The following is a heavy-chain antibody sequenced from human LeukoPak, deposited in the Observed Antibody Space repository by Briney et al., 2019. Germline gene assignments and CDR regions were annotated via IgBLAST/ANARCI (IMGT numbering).Heavy chain of an antibody. J-gene: IGHJ4*02. Sequence: GGSLRLSCAASGFTFSSYGMHWVRQAPGKGLEWVAVIWYGESNKYYADSVKGRYTISRDNAKNSLYLQMNSLRAEDTALYYCAKDIRYRGIAVAGPKDYWGQGTLVTVSS. CDR1: GFTFSSYG. V-gene: IGHV3-33*03. CDR2: IWYGESNK. CDR3: AKDIRYRGIAVAGPKDY. D-gene: IGHD6-19*01.